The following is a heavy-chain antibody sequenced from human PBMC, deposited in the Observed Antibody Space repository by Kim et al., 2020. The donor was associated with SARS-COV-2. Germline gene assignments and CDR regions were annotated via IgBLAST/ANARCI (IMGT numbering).Heavy chain of an antibody. D-gene: IGHD3-10*01. CDR2: IYYSGST. CDR3: ARESNYYGSGSFLIDNNWFDP. V-gene: IGHV4-59*13. J-gene: IGHJ5*02. Sequence: SETLSLTCTVSGGSISSYYWSWIRQPPGKGLEWIGYIYYSGSTNYNPSLKSRVTISVDTSKNQFSLKLSSVTAADTAVYYCARESNYYGSGSFLIDNNWFDPWGQGTLVTVSS. CDR1: GGSISSYY.